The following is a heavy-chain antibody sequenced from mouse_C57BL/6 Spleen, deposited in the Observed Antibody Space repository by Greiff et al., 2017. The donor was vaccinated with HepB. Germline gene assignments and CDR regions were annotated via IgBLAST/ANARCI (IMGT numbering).Heavy chain of an antibody. V-gene: IGHV7-3*01. D-gene: IGHD2-2*01. Sequence: DVHLVESGGGLVQPGGSLSLSCAASGFTFTDYYMSWVRQPPGKALEWLGFIRNKANGYTTEYSASVKGRFTISRDNSQSILYLQMNALRAEDSATYYCARYIRLRGFDYWGQGTTLTVSS. CDR3: ARYIRLRGFDY. CDR2: IRNKANGYTT. CDR1: GFTFTDYY. J-gene: IGHJ2*01.